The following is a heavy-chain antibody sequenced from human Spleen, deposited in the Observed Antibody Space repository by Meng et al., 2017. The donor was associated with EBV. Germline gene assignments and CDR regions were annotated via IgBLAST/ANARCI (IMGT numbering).Heavy chain of an antibody. J-gene: IGHJ4*02. V-gene: IGHV1-3*01. D-gene: IGHD6-19*01. Sequence: VQLVQSGAEVKRSGASVKVACNASGYTCTSYAMHWVRQAPGQRLEWMGWINAGNGNTKYSQKFQGRVTITRDTSASTAYMELSSLRSEDTAVYYCARDLSVYASGWYWGQGTLVTVSS. CDR2: INAGNGNT. CDR3: ARDLSVYASGWY. CDR1: GYTCTSYA.